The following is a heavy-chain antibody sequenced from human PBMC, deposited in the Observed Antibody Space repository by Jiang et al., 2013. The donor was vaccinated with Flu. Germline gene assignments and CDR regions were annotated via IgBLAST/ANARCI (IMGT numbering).Heavy chain of an antibody. CDR1: GSSLIDNY. D-gene: IGHD1-1*01. CDR2: IYHSGAS. CDR3: ARHWFRSERRSVNWFDP. Sequence: GPGLVKPSETLSLTCAVSGSSLIDNYWAWIRQPPGKGLEWIGTIYHSGASYQNPSLESRVTISVDTSKNHFSLKLSSVTAADTAIYYCARHWFRSERRSVNWFDPWGQGTLVTVSS. J-gene: IGHJ5*02. V-gene: IGHV4-38-2*01.